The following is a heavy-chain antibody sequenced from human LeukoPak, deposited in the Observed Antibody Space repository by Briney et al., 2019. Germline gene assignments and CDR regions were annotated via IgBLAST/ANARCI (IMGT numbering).Heavy chain of an antibody. Sequence: GGSLRLSCAASGFTFSSYSMNWVRQAPGKGLEWVSSISSSSSYIYYADSVKGRFTISRDNAKNSLYLQMNSLRAEDTAVYYCARCPHQIAAADFDYWGQGTLVTVSS. J-gene: IGHJ4*02. CDR2: ISSSSSYI. CDR3: ARCPHQIAAADFDY. V-gene: IGHV3-21*01. D-gene: IGHD6-13*01. CDR1: GFTFSSYS.